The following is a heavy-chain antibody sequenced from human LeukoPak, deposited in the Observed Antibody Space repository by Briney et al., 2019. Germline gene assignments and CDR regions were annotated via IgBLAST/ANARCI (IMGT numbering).Heavy chain of an antibody. D-gene: IGHD4-17*01. CDR1: GGTFSSYA. J-gene: IGHJ5*02. Sequence: SVKVSCKASGGTFSSYAINWVRQAPGQGLEWMGGITPMFGTAKYAQKFQGRVTITADESTSTAYMELSSLRSEDTAVYYCARDQGDDYGDEELVYWFDPWGQGTLVTVSS. CDR2: ITPMFGTA. V-gene: IGHV1-69*13. CDR3: ARDQGDDYGDEELVYWFDP.